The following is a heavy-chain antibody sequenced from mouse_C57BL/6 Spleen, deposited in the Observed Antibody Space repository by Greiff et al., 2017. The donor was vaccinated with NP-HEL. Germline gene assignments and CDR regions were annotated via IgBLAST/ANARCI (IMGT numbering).Heavy chain of an antibody. V-gene: IGHV1-15*01. J-gene: IGHJ4*01. Sequence: VQLQQSGAELVRPGASVTLSCKASGYTFTDYEMHWVKQTPVHGLEWIGAIDPETGGTAYNQKFKGKAILTADKSSSTAYMELRSLTSEDSAVYYCTRGPYYGSSYDYAMDYWGQGTSVTVSS. D-gene: IGHD1-1*01. CDR1: GYTFTDYE. CDR2: IDPETGGT. CDR3: TRGPYYGSSYDYAMDY.